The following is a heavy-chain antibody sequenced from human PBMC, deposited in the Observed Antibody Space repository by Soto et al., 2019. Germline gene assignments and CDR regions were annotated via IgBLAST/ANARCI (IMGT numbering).Heavy chain of an antibody. J-gene: IGHJ4*02. V-gene: IGHV4-39*01. Sequence: QLQLQESGPGLVKPSETLSLTCTVSGGSISSSSYYWGWIRQPPGKGLEWIGSINYSGSTYYNPSLKSQVTISVDTSKNQFSLKLSSVTAADTAVYYCARHHSPYQLLSGLGPFDYWGQGTLVTVSS. D-gene: IGHD2-2*01. CDR2: INYSGST. CDR3: ARHHSPYQLLSGLGPFDY. CDR1: GGSISSSSYY.